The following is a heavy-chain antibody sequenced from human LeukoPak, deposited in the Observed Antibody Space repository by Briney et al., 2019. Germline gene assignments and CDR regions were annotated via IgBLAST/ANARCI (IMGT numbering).Heavy chain of an antibody. D-gene: IGHD4-17*01. CDR2: INPNSGGT. CDR3: ARGAEDYGDYLDY. J-gene: IGHJ4*02. Sequence: GASVKVSCKASGYTFTAYYMLWVRQAPGQGLEWMGWINPNSGGTNYAQKFQGRVTMTRDTSISTAYMELSRLRSDDTAIYYCARGAEDYGDYLDYWGQGTLVTVSS. CDR1: GYTFTAYY. V-gene: IGHV1-2*02.